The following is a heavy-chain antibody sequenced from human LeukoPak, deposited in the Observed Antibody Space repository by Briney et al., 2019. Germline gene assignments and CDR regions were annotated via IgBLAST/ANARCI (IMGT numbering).Heavy chain of an antibody. V-gene: IGHV3-66*01. J-gene: IGHJ4*02. CDR2: IYRGGNT. CDR1: GLTVSSNY. D-gene: IGHD3-10*01. Sequence: GGSLRLSCAASGLTVSSNYMNWVRQAPGKGLEWVSVIYRGGNTYYADSVKGRFTISRDNSKNTLYLQMNSLRAEDTTVYYCARLWFGELAFDYWGQGTLVTVSS. CDR3: ARLWFGELAFDY.